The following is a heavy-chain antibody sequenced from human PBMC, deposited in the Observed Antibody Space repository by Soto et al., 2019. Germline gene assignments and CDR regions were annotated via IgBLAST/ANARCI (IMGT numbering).Heavy chain of an antibody. J-gene: IGHJ4*02. CDR3: VRDIIVALDD. CDR2: IFADGNT. Sequence: SETLSLTCVVSGASISTSYWSWVRQPAGKRLQWIGRIFADGNTNSSPSLKGRVSMAIDKSQNQISLQLTSVTAADTAIYYCVRDIIVALDDWGQGAQVTVS. D-gene: IGHD2-21*01. CDR1: GASISTSY. V-gene: IGHV4-4*07.